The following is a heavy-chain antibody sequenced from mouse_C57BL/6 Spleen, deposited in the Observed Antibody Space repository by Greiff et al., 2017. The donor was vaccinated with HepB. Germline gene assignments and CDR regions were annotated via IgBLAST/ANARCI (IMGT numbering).Heavy chain of an antibody. D-gene: IGHD2-5*01. J-gene: IGHJ3*01. CDR3: ARDAYYSNYGGFAY. CDR1: GFTFSSYA. Sequence: VQLKESGGGLVKPGGSLKLSCAASGFTFSSYAMSWVRQTPEKRLEWVATISDGGSYTYYPDNVKGRFTITRDNAKNNLYLQMSHLKSEDTAMYYCARDAYYSNYGGFAYWGQGTLVTVSA. V-gene: IGHV5-4*01. CDR2: ISDGGSYT.